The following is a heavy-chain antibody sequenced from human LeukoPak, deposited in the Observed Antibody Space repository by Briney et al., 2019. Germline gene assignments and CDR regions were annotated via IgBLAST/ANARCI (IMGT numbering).Heavy chain of an antibody. CDR3: AKDYGTTGYYRGGFFDY. V-gene: IGHV3-33*06. D-gene: IGHD2-15*01. Sequence: GGSLRLSCAASGFTFSHTGIHWVRQAPGKGLEWVALIYYDGSNQFYADSVKGRFTISRDNSKNTVFLHLNSLRDEDTAVYFCAKDYGTTGYYRGGFFDYWGQGTLVTVSS. CDR2: IYYDGSNQ. CDR1: GFTFSHTG. J-gene: IGHJ4*02.